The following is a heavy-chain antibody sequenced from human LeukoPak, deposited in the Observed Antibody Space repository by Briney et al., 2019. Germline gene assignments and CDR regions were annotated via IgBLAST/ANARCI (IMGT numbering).Heavy chain of an antibody. J-gene: IGHJ4*02. CDR3: ARGRRPVDY. D-gene: IGHD2-2*01. V-gene: IGHV3-11*04. Sequence: GXXLEGVSYITGSSSTIFYADSVKGRFTISRDNAKSSLYLQMNSLRAEDTAVYYCARGRRPVDYWGQGTLVTVSS. CDR2: ITGSSSTI.